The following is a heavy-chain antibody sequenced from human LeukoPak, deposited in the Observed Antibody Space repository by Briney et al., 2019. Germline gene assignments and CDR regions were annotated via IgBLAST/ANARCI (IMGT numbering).Heavy chain of an antibody. CDR2: IKQDGSEK. Sequence: PGGSLRLSCAASGFTFSSYWMSWVRQAPGKGLQWVANIKQDGSEKYYVDSVEGRFTISRDNAKNSLYLQMNSLRAEDTAVYYCARASIAAGPYYFDYWGQGTLVTVSS. CDR3: ARASIAAGPYYFDY. V-gene: IGHV3-7*01. D-gene: IGHD6-25*01. J-gene: IGHJ4*02. CDR1: GFTFSSYW.